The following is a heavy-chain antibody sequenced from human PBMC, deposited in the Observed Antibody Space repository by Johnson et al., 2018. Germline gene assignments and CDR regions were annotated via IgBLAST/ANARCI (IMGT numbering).Heavy chain of an antibody. CDR3: ARPDFNYYYMDV. J-gene: IGHJ6*03. V-gene: IGHV3-30-3*01. CDR2: ISSDGTNK. CDR1: GFTFSSYT. Sequence: QVQLVESGGGVVQPGRSLRLSCAASGFTFSSYTLHWVRQVPGKGLEWVSLISSDGTNKHSADSVKGRFTTSRANSKNTLYLQMDSLRAEDTAVYYCARPDFNYYYMDVWGKGTTVTVSS.